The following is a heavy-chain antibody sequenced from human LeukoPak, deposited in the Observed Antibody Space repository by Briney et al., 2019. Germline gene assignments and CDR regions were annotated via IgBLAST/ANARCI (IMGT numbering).Heavy chain of an antibody. CDR1: GFTFSSYW. D-gene: IGHD6-13*01. V-gene: IGHV3-74*01. CDR3: ARSSSSSWEFDY. J-gene: IGHJ4*02. CDR2: INTDGSGT. Sequence: GGSLRLSCAASGFTFSSYWMHWVRQAPGKGLGWVSRINTDGSGTSYADSVKGRFTISRDNAKNTLYLQMNSLRAEDTAVYYCARSSSSSWEFDYWGQGTLVTVSS.